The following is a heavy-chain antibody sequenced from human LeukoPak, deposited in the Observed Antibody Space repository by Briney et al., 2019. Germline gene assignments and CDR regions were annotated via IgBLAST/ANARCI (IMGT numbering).Heavy chain of an antibody. Sequence: PSETLSLTCPVSGGSINSSDYYWGWIRQPPGKGLEWIGSIYYSGTTYYTPSLKSRVTISVDTSKNQFSLKLSSVTAADTAVYYCARSGGTIVATIGVDYWGQGTLVTVSS. V-gene: IGHV4-39*01. CDR2: IYYSGTT. J-gene: IGHJ4*02. CDR1: GGSINSSDYY. D-gene: IGHD5-12*01. CDR3: ARSGGTIVATIGVDY.